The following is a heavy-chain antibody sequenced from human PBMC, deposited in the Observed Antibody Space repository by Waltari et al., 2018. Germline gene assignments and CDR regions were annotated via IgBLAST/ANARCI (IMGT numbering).Heavy chain of an antibody. CDR2: ISGSGGST. Sequence: EVQLLESGGGLVQPGGSLRLSCAASGFTFSSYAMSWVRQAPGKGLEWVSAISGSGGSTYYADSVKGRCTISRDNPKNTLYLQMNSLRAEDTAVYYWANKGGGMWELRYYYGMDVWGQGTTVTVSS. V-gene: IGHV3-23*01. J-gene: IGHJ6*02. D-gene: IGHD1-26*01. CDR3: ANKGGGMWELRYYYGMDV. CDR1: GFTFSSYA.